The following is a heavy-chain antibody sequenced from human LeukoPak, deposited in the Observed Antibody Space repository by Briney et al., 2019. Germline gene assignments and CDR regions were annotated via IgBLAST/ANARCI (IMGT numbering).Heavy chain of an antibody. Sequence: PGGSLRLSCAASGFTFSSYSMNWVRQAPGKGLEWVSSISSSSSYIYYADSVKGRFTIPRDNAKNSLYLQMNSLRAEDTAVYYCARDRVTMVRGVISSYYGMDVWGQGTTVTVSS. V-gene: IGHV3-21*01. CDR1: GFTFSSYS. J-gene: IGHJ6*02. CDR3: ARDRVTMVRGVISSYYGMDV. CDR2: ISSSSSYI. D-gene: IGHD3-10*01.